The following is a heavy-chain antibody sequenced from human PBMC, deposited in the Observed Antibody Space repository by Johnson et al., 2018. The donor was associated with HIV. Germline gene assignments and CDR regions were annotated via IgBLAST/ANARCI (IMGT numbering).Heavy chain of an antibody. J-gene: IGHJ3*02. D-gene: IGHD3-16*01. CDR1: GFTFSSYA. V-gene: IGHV3-30*04. CDR2: ISYDGSDK. Sequence: QVQLVESGGGVVQPGRSLRLSCAVSGFTFSSYAMHWVRQAPGKGLEWVAVISYDGSDKYYADSVKGRFTISRDSSKNTLYLQMNSLRAEDTALYYCARDQGWGDAFDIWGQGTMVIVSS. CDR3: ARDQGWGDAFDI.